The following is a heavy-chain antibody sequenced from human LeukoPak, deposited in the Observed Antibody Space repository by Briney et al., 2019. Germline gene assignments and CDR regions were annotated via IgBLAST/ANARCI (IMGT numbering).Heavy chain of an antibody. CDR2: ISYDGSNK. CDR1: GFTFSSYG. CDR3: ARETPGSRVFDS. D-gene: IGHD1-14*01. Sequence: AGGSLRLSCAASGFTFSSYGMHWVRQAPGKGLEWVAVISYDGSNKYYADSVKGRFTISRDNSKNTLYLQMNSLRADDTAVYYCARETPGSRVFDSWGQGTLVTVSS. V-gene: IGHV3-30*03. J-gene: IGHJ4*02.